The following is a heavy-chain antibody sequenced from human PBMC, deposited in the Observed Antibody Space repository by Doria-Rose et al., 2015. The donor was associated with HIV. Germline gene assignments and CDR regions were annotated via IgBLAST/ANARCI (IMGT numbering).Heavy chain of an antibody. CDR2: IFSDDER. CDR3: ARIKSSRWYHKYYFDF. CDR1: GVSLSSPGMG. J-gene: IGHJ4*02. Sequence: QVQLVQFGPVLVKPTETLTLTCTVSGVSLSSPGMGVSWIRQPPGKALEWLANIFSDDERSYKPSLKSRLTISRGTAKSQVFLTMTDMDPVDTATYYCARIKSSRWYHKYYFDFWGQGTLVIVSA. D-gene: IGHD6-13*01. V-gene: IGHV2-26*01.